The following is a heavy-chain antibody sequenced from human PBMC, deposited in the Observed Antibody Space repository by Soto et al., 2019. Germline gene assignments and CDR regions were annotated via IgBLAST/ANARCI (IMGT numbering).Heavy chain of an antibody. CDR1: GFTFINYA. V-gene: IGHV3-23*01. CDR2: IGGGDGST. Sequence: EVQLLESGGGLVQPGGSLRLSCAASGFTFINYAMSWVHQAPGKGLEWVSTIGGGDGSTYYADSVKGRFTISRDNSNSALYLQMNSLRVGDTAIYYCAKGILVKPPGTRTFDIWGQGTMVIVSS. J-gene: IGHJ3*02. D-gene: IGHD6-13*01. CDR3: AKGILVKPPGTRTFDI.